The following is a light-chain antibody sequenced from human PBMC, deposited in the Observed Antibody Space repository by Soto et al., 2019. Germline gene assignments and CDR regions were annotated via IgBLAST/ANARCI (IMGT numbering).Light chain of an antibody. CDR1: SSDVGSRNL. CDR3: CSYAGSYTWV. V-gene: IGLV2-23*02. J-gene: IGLJ3*02. CDR2: EVT. Sequence: QSALTQPASVSGSPGQSITISCTGTSSDVGSRNLVSWYQQHPGKAPKLIIYEVTKWPSGDSNRFSGSKSGNTASLTIFGLQGEYEAEYYFCSYAGSYTWVFGGGTKLTVL.